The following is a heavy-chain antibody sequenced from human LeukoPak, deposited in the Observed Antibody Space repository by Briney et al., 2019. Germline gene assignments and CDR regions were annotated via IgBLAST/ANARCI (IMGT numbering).Heavy chain of an antibody. CDR3: ARDSLVHPNRWFDP. D-gene: IGHD6-13*01. CDR1: GGSISSDY. Sequence: SETLSLTCTVSGGSISSDYWSWIRQPDGKGLEWIGRIYTCGSTNYNPSLKSRVSMSVDTSTNQFSLRLSSVTAADTAVYYCARDSLVHPNRWFDPWGQGTLVIVSS. V-gene: IGHV4-4*07. J-gene: IGHJ5*02. CDR2: IYTCGST.